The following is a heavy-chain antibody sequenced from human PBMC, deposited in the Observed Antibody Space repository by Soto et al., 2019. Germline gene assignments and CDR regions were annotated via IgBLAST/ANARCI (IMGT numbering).Heavy chain of an antibody. J-gene: IGHJ4*02. CDR3: AGAGTPIVS. CDR1: GYTFTNFG. V-gene: IGHV1-18*01. CDR2: ISAYNGNT. Sequence: QVQLVQSGAEVKKPGASVKVSCKASGYTFTNFGISWVRQAPGQGLEWMGWISAYNGNTNYAQNFQGRVTMTTDTAARTAYRELRSLRSDDTAVYFCAGAGTPIVSWGQGTLVTVSS. D-gene: IGHD3-10*01.